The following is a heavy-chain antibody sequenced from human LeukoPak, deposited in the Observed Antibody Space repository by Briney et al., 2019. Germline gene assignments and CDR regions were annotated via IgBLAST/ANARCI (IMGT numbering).Heavy chain of an antibody. D-gene: IGHD3-3*01. V-gene: IGHV1-8*01. CDR3: ARAPNLTSYYDFWSGYYTDWFDP. J-gene: IGHJ5*02. Sequence: ASVKVSCKASGYTFTSYDINWARQATGQGLEWMGWMNPNSGNTGYAQKFQGRVTMTRNTSISTAYMELSSLRSEDTAVYYCARAPNLTSYYDFWSGYYTDWFDPWGQGTLVTVSS. CDR1: GYTFTSYD. CDR2: MNPNSGNT.